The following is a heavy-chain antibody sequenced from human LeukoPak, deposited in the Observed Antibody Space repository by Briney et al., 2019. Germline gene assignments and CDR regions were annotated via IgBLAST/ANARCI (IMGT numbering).Heavy chain of an antibody. V-gene: IGHV1-24*01. D-gene: IGHD3-10*01. CDR3: ATDQGRFGDPSFDY. Sequence: GASVKVSCKVSGYTLTELSMHWGRQAPGKGLEWMGGFDPENGETIYAQKFQGRVTMTEDTSTDTTYMELSSLRSDGTAVYYCATDQGRFGDPSFDYWGQGTLVTVSS. J-gene: IGHJ4*02. CDR1: GYTLTELS. CDR2: FDPENGET.